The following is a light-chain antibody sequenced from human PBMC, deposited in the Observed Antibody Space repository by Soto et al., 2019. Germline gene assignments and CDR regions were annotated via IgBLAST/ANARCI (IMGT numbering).Light chain of an antibody. CDR1: SSDVGGYNY. CDR3: SSYAGSNKSV. J-gene: IGLJ1*01. Sequence: QSVLTRPPSASGSAGQSVTISFTGTSSDVGGYNYVSWYQQYAGKAPKLMISEVSKRPSGVPDRFSGSKSGNTASLTVSGLQAEDEADYYCSSYAGSNKSVFGTGTKVTVL. V-gene: IGLV2-8*01. CDR2: EVS.